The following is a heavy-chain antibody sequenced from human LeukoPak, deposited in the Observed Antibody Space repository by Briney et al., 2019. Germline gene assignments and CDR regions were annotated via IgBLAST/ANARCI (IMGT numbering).Heavy chain of an antibody. V-gene: IGHV4-59*01. J-gene: IGHJ3*02. CDR3: ARPVAATDPDAFDI. Sequence: SETLSLTCTVSGGSISSYYWSWIRQPPGKGLEWIGYIYYSGSTNYNPSLKSRVTISVDTSKNQFSLKLSSVTAADTAVYYCARPVAATDPDAFDIWGQGTMVTVSS. CDR2: IYYSGST. D-gene: IGHD2-15*01. CDR1: GGSISSYY.